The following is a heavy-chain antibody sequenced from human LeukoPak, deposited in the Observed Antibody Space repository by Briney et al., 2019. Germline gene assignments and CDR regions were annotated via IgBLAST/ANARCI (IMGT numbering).Heavy chain of an antibody. D-gene: IGHD6-13*01. CDR1: GFTFTTYG. CDR3: AKGFYSSSWYGGDYFDY. J-gene: IGHJ4*02. CDR2: IGGSGTRT. Sequence: GGSLRLSCSASGFTFTTYGMNWVRQAPGKGLEWVSGIGGSGTRTYYADSVKGRFTISRDNSKNTLYLQMNSLRAEGTAVYYCAKGFYSSSWYGGDYFDYWGQGTLVTVSS. V-gene: IGHV3-23*01.